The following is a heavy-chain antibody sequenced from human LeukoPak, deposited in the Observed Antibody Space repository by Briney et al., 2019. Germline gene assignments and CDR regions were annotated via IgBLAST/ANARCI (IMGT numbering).Heavy chain of an antibody. CDR2: ISYDGSKK. CDR1: GFTFSSYG. D-gene: IGHD3-16*01. J-gene: IGHJ5*02. CDR3: ARDFTSGRFDP. V-gene: IGHV3-30*03. Sequence: GGSLRLSCAASGFTFSSYGMHWVRQPQGEGLEWVAVISYDGSKKYSAESVKGRFTISRDNAKNTLYLLMNSLRAEDTAVYYCARDFTSGRFDPWGQGTLVTVSS.